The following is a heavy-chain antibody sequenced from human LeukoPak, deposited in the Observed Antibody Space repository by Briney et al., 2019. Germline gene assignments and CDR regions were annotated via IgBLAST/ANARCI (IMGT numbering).Heavy chain of an antibody. Sequence: GGSLRLSCAASGLIFNNYAMAWVRQAPGKGLEWVSTISGNGGNTYYADSVKGRFTISRDNSKNTLYLQMNSLRAEDTAVYYCARDYYDSSGDAFDIWGQGTMVTVSS. CDR3: ARDYYDSSGDAFDI. J-gene: IGHJ3*02. CDR2: ISGNGGNT. V-gene: IGHV3-23*01. CDR1: GLIFNNYA. D-gene: IGHD3-22*01.